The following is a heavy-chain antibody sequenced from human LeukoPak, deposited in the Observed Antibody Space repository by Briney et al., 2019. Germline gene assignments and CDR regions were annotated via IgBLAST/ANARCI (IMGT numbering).Heavy chain of an antibody. Sequence: GESLKISCKGSGYSFASYCIGWVRQKPGKDLEWMGIIYPGDSDTRYSPSFQGQVIISADKSISTAYLQWSSLKASDTAMYYRASHNVDVWRGQYNYYGRDVWGHGTPVTVSS. CDR2: IYPGDSDT. CDR3: ASHNVDVWRGQYNYYGRDV. D-gene: IGHD3-3*01. CDR1: GYSFASYC. J-gene: IGHJ6*02. V-gene: IGHV5-51*01.